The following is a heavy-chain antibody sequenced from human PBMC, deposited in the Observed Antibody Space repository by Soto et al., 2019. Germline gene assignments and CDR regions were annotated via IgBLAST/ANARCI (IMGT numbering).Heavy chain of an antibody. V-gene: IGHV1-3*01. CDR2: INAGNGNT. D-gene: IGHD2-2*01. Sequence: ASVKVSCKASGYTFTSYAMHWVRQAPGQRLEWMGWINAGNGNTKYSQKFQGRVTITRDTSASTAYMELSSLRSEDTAVYYCARGRRVAAPAVYYYMDVWGKGTTVTVSS. CDR1: GYTFTSYA. J-gene: IGHJ6*03. CDR3: ARGRRVAAPAVYYYMDV.